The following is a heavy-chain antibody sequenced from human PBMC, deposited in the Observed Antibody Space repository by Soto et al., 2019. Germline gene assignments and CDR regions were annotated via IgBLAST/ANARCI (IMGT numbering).Heavy chain of an antibody. D-gene: IGHD5-12*01. CDR2: INHSGST. CDR1: GGSFSGYY. CDR3: AAGGYTVTEFDY. J-gene: IGHJ4*02. V-gene: IGHV4-34*01. Sequence: SETLSLTCAVYGGSFSGYYWSWIRQPPGKGLEWIGEINHSGSTNYNPSLKSRVTISVDTSKNQFSLKLSSVTAADTAVYYCAAGGYTVTEFDYWGQGTLVTVS.